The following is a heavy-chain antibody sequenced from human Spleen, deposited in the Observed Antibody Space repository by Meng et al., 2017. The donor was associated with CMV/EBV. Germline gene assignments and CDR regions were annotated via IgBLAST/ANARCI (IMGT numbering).Heavy chain of an antibody. V-gene: IGHV4-4*07. Sequence: VHLEDSCPGLVKSWETLALHGTVSGGSFVGCYMPWIRQSARKGLEGFGRNCSNGSNEYNHSFRSRAIMSINTSKNHWSLKMYSVTAADKAVEYSSMSGAGVIPVDYWGQGILVTVSS. J-gene: IGHJ4*02. D-gene: IGHD4-23*01. CDR3: SMSGAGVIPVDY. CDR1: GGSFVGCY. CDR2: NCSNGSN.